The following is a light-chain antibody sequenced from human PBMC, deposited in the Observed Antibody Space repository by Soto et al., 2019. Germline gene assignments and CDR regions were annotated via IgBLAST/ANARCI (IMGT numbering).Light chain of an antibody. CDR2: DVS. CDR3: SSYTSSATLV. V-gene: IGLV2-14*03. J-gene: IGLJ2*01. Sequence: QSVLTQPASVSGSPGQSITIPCTGTSSDVGGYNYVSWYQQHPGKAPKLMIYDVSNRPSGVSNRFSGSKFGNTASLTISGLQAEDEADYYCSSYTSSATLVFGGGTKVTVL. CDR1: SSDVGGYNY.